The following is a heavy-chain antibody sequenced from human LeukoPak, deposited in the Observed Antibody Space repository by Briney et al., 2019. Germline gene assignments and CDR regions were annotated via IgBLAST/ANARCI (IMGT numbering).Heavy chain of an antibody. CDR2: INPNSGGT. D-gene: IGHD2-2*01. Sequence: GASVKVSCKASGYTFTGYYMHWVRQAPGQGLEWMGWINPNSGGTNYAQKFQGWVTMTRDTSISTAYMELSRLRSDDTAVYYCARGIRCSSTSCSSFDYWGQGTLVTVSS. CDR1: GYTFTGYY. J-gene: IGHJ4*02. CDR3: ARGIRCSSTSCSSFDY. V-gene: IGHV1-2*04.